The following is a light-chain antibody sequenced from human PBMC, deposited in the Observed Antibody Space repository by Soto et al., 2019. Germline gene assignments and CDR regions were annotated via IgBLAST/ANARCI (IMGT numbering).Light chain of an antibody. CDR1: QSISSY. J-gene: IGKJ1*01. CDR2: AAS. Sequence: DIQMTQSPSSLCASVGDRVTITCLASQSISSYLNWYQQKPGKAPKLLIYAASSLQSGVPSRFSGRGSGTDFTLTISSLQPEDFATYYCQHSYSTLCRFGQGTKV. V-gene: IGKV1-39*01. CDR3: QHSYSTLCR.